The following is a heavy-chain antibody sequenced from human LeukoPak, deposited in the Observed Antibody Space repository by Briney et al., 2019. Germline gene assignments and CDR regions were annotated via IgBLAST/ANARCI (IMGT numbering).Heavy chain of an antibody. Sequence: PSETLSLTCTVSGGSISSYYWSWIRQPPGKGLEWIGYVFNSGSTNYKPSLKSRVTISVDTSKNQFSLKLSSLSAADTAVYYCAREGWLERHFGSFDYWGQGTLVTVSS. V-gene: IGHV4-59*01. CDR1: GGSISSYY. CDR2: VFNSGST. J-gene: IGHJ4*02. D-gene: IGHD1-1*01. CDR3: AREGWLERHFGSFDY.